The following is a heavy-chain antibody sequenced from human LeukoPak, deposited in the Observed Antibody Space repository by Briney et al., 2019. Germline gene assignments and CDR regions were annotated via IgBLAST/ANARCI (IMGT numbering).Heavy chain of an antibody. J-gene: IGHJ4*02. CDR1: GFTFNNYA. CDR2: ISGNGGTT. Sequence: PGGSLRLSCAASGFTFNNYAMSWVRQAPGKGLEWVSAISGNGGTTFYADSVKGRFTISRDNSKNTLFLQLNSLRAADTAVYYCAKVQEMDTILPPFHYWGQGTLVTVSS. D-gene: IGHD5-24*01. CDR3: AKVQEMDTILPPFHY. V-gene: IGHV3-23*01.